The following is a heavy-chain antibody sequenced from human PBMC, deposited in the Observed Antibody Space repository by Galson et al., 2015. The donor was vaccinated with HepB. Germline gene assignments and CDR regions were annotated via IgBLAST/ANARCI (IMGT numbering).Heavy chain of an antibody. Sequence: SVKVSCKASGGSFSNFAITWVRQAPGQGLEWMGGIIPIFGTATYAQKFQGRVTITADESTDTGYLELSSLRSEDTALYYCAFVDRYNWNYMSGDVWGQGTTVTVSS. J-gene: IGHJ6*02. CDR3: AFVDRYNWNYMSGDV. CDR2: IIPIFGTA. CDR1: GGSFSNFA. V-gene: IGHV1-69*13. D-gene: IGHD1-7*01.